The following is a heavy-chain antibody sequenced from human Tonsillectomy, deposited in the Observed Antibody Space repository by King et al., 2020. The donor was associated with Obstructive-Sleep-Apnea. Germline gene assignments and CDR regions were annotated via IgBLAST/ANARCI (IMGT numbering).Heavy chain of an antibody. Sequence: QLQESGPGLVKPSETLSLTCTVSGDSISSYYWSWIRQPPGKGLEWIGYIYYSGSTNYNPSLKSRVTISIDTSKNQFSLKLSSVTAADTAVYYCARLSYDSSGYPNGMDVWGQGTTVTVSS. CDR2: IYYSGST. CDR1: GDSISSYY. D-gene: IGHD3-22*01. V-gene: IGHV4-59*08. CDR3: ARLSYDSSGYPNGMDV. J-gene: IGHJ6*02.